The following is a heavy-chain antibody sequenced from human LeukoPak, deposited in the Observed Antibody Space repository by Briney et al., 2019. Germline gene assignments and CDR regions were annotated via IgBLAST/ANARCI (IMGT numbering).Heavy chain of an antibody. CDR3: ARHTSHGYNGVRHFEY. D-gene: IGHD1-14*01. V-gene: IGHV5-51*01. CDR2: IYPDDSDT. Sequence: GESLKISCQGSGYSFSTYWIAWVRQMPGKGLEWVGVIYPDDSDTRYSPSFQGQVTISADKSNRTAYLKWGSLKASDTATYYCARHTSHGYNGVRHFEYWGQGTLVTVSS. CDR1: GYSFSTYW. J-gene: IGHJ4*02.